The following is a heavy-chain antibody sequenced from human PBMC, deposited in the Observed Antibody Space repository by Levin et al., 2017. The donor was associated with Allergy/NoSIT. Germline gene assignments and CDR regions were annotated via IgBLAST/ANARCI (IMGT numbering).Heavy chain of an antibody. Sequence: GGSLRLSCAASGFTFTSYSMNWVRQAPGKGLEWISYIRPNNDIRSYADSVKGRFTISRANAKNSLYLQMDSLRAADTAVYSCARDHAWSSDSWGQGTLVTVSS. D-gene: IGHD2-15*01. CDR2: IRPNNDIR. J-gene: IGHJ4*02. CDR3: ARDHAWSSDS. CDR1: GFTFTSYS. V-gene: IGHV3-48*04.